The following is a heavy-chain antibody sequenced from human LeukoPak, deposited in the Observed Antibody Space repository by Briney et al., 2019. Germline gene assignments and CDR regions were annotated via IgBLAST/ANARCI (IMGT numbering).Heavy chain of an antibody. CDR2: IYRDGST. V-gene: IGHV4-4*02. Sequence: SETLSLTCAVSGGFISSGNWWSWVRQPPGKGLEWIGEIYRDGSTNYNPSLKSRVTISVDKSKNQFSLKLSSLTAADTAVYYCARCGAYAIDVWGQGTMVTVSS. D-gene: IGHD6-25*01. CDR1: GGFISSGNW. CDR3: ARCGAYAIDV. J-gene: IGHJ3*01.